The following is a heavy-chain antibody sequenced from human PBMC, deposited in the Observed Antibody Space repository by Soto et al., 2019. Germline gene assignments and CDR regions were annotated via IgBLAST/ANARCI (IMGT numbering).Heavy chain of an antibody. V-gene: IGHV3-48*02. CDR2: ISSSSSTI. J-gene: IGHJ3*02. Sequence: GGSLRLSCAASGFPFSSYSMNWVRQAPGKGLEWVSYISSSSSTIYYADSVKGRFTISRDNAKNSLYLQMNSLRDEDTAVYYCARHGITGSYYDAFDIWGQGTMVTVSS. D-gene: IGHD1-26*01. CDR3: ARHGITGSYYDAFDI. CDR1: GFPFSSYS.